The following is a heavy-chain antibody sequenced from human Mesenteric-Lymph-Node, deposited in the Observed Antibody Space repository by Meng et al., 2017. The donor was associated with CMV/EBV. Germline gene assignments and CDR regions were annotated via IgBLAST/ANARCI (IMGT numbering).Heavy chain of an antibody. D-gene: IGHD3-22*01. CDR2: ISSSGSTI. CDR3: ANYYDSSGYLPYYFDY. CDR1: GFTFSDYY. J-gene: IGHJ4*02. Sequence: GGSLRLSCAASGFTFSDYYMSWIRQAPGKGLEWVSYISSSGSTICYADSVKGRFTISRDNAKNSLYLQMNSLRAEDTAVYYCANYYDSSGYLPYYFDYWGQGTLVTVSS. V-gene: IGHV3-11*01.